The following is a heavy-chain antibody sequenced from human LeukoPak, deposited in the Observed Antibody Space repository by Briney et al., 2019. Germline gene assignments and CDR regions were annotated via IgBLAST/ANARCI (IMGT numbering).Heavy chain of an antibody. CDR3: AKVFGSWSDFDY. CDR2: ISGSGGST. D-gene: IGHD2-21*01. V-gene: IGHV3-23*01. J-gene: IGHJ4*02. CDR1: GFTFSSYG. Sequence: GGSLRLSCAASGFTFSSYGMSWVRQAPGKGLEWVSAISGSGGSTYYADSVKGRFTISRDNSKNTLYLQMNSLRAEDTAVYYCAKVFGSWSDFDYWGQGTLVTVSS.